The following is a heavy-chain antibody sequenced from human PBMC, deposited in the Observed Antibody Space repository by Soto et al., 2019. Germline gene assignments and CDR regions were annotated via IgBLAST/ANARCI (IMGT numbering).Heavy chain of an antibody. CDR1: GFTFSSYA. J-gene: IGHJ6*02. D-gene: IGHD1-26*01. CDR3: ARGGGWELPQGGGMDV. CDR2: ISYDGSNK. Sequence: QVQLVESGGGVVQPGRSLRLSCAASGFTFSSYAMHWVRQAPGKGLEWVAVISYDGSNKYYADSVKGRFTISRDNSKNTLYVQMNRLRAEDTAVYYCARGGGWELPQGGGMDVWGQGTTVTVSS. V-gene: IGHV3-30-3*01.